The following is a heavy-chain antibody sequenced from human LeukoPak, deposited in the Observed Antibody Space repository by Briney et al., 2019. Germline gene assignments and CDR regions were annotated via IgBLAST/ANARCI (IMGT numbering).Heavy chain of an antibody. CDR2: IYYSGST. V-gene: IGHV4-31*03. Sequence: SEPLSLTCTVSGGSISSGGYYWSWIRQHPGKGLEWIGYIYYSGSTYYNPSLKSRVTISVDTSKNQFSLKLSSVTAADTAVYYCARQAGCSSTSCYYARDYWGQGTLVTVSS. CDR3: ARQAGCSSTSCYYARDY. J-gene: IGHJ4*02. CDR1: GGSISSGGYY. D-gene: IGHD2-2*01.